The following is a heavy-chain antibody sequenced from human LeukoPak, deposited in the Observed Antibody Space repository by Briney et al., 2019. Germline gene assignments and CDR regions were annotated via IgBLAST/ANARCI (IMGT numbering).Heavy chain of an antibody. CDR1: GFTFSSYS. V-gene: IGHV3-48*01. J-gene: IGHJ4*02. CDR3: ARDSSGWAPDY. CDR2: ISSSSSTI. D-gene: IGHD6-19*01. Sequence: GGSLRLSCAASGFTFSSYSMNWVRQAPGKGLEWVSYISSSSSTIYYADSVKGRFTISRDNSKNTLYLQMNSLRAEDTAVYYCARDSSGWAPDYWGQGTLVTVSS.